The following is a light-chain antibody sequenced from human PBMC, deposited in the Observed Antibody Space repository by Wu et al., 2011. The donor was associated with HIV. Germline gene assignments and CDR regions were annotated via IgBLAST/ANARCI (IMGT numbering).Light chain of an antibody. Sequence: EIVMTQSPATLSVSPGERVTLSCRASQSLTTNLAWYQQKPGQAPRLLIYDASNRATGVPARFSGSGSGTDFTLTISSLEPEDFAVYYCHQYSSLPSTFGQGTKVEFK. V-gene: IGKV3D-15*01. CDR2: DAS. CDR1: QSLTTN. J-gene: IGKJ1*01. CDR3: HQYSSLPST.